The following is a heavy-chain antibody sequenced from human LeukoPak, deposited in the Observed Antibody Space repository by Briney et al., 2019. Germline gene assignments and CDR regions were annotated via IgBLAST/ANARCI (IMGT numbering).Heavy chain of an antibody. Sequence: PPGGSLRLSCGASGFTFSRFAMNWVRQAPGKGLEWISYISSSGSIIYYADSMKGRFTISRDNAKNSLYLQMNSLRAEDTAVYYCARENYYDSSGYSYNWFDPWGQGTLVTVSS. D-gene: IGHD3-22*01. CDR3: ARENYYDSSGYSYNWFDP. CDR2: ISSSGSII. J-gene: IGHJ5*02. V-gene: IGHV3-48*04. CDR1: GFTFSRFA.